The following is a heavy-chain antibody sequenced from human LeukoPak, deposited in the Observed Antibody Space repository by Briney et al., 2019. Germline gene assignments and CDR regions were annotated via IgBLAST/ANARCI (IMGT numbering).Heavy chain of an antibody. CDR2: IYYSGST. Sequence: SQTLSLTCTVSGGSISSGGYYWSWIRQHPGTGLEWIGYIYYSGSTYYNPSLKSRVTISVDTSKNQFSLKLSSVTAADTAVYYCARGRGKLTYYYGSGSHYVNNPSPFDYWGQGTLVTVSS. CDR1: GGSISSGGYY. J-gene: IGHJ4*02. D-gene: IGHD3-10*01. V-gene: IGHV4-31*03. CDR3: ARGRGKLTYYYGSGSHYVNNPSPFDY.